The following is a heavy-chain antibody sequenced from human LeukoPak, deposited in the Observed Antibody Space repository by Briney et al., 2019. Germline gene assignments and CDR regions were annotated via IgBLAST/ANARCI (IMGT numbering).Heavy chain of an antibody. Sequence: ASVEVSCKASGYTFTGYYMHWVRQAPGQGLEWMGYINPHSGGTNSPQKFQGRVTMTTDTSISAAYMELSSLISDDTAMYYCVREGNELLSKNFDYWGQGTLVTVSS. CDR2: INPHSGGT. J-gene: IGHJ4*02. V-gene: IGHV1-2*02. D-gene: IGHD2-21*02. CDR1: GYTFTGYY. CDR3: VREGNELLSKNFDY.